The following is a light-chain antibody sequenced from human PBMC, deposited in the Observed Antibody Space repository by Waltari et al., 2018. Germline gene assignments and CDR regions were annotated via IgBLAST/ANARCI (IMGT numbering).Light chain of an antibody. CDR2: KAS. V-gene: IGKV1-5*03. CDR3: QQYNSYPWT. CDR1: QRISSW. J-gene: IGKJ1*01. Sequence: DIQMTQSPSTLSASVGDRVIITCRASQRISSWLAWYQQKPGKVPKLLIYKASSLESGGPSRFSGSGSGTEFTLTISSLQPDDFAIYYCQQYNSYPWTFGQGTKVEVK.